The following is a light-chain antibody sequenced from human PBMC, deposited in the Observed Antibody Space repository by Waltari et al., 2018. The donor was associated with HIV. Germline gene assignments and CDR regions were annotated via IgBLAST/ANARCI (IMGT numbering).Light chain of an antibody. CDR2: RAS. CDR1: QSVSSNY. J-gene: IGKJ3*01. V-gene: IGKV3-20*01. CDR3: LQYGGPPFT. Sequence: EIVLTQSPDTLSLSQGDRATLSCRASQSVSSNYLAWYRQKPGQPPKLLIYRASDRPIGIADRFRGSGSGTAFTLTITRLEPEDFAVYYCLQYGGPPFTFGPGTTVDF.